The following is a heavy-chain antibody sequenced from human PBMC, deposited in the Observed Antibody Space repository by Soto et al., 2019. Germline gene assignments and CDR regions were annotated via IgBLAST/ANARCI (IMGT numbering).Heavy chain of an antibody. Sequence: QLQLQESGPGLVKPSETLSLTCTVSGGSISSSSYYWGWIRQPPGKGLEWIGSIYYSGSTYYNPSLKSRVTISVDTSKNQFSLKLSSVTAADTAVYYCASHSRSREVRYPWFDPWGQGTLVTVSS. D-gene: IGHD3-9*01. CDR3: ASHSRSREVRYPWFDP. V-gene: IGHV4-39*01. J-gene: IGHJ5*02. CDR2: IYYSGST. CDR1: GGSISSSSYY.